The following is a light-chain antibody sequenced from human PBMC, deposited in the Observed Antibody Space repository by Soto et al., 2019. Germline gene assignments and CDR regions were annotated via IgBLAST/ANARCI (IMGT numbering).Light chain of an antibody. J-gene: IGKJ1*01. V-gene: IGKV3-11*01. CDR2: DAS. Sequence: EIVLTQSTATLSLSAGERATLSCRASQSVSSYLAWYQQKRGQAPRLLIYDASNRATGVPDRFSVRGSGTDVTLTISSLEPEDFAVYYCQQRSNWPPTFGQETKVDI. CDR3: QQRSNWPPT. CDR1: QSVSSY.